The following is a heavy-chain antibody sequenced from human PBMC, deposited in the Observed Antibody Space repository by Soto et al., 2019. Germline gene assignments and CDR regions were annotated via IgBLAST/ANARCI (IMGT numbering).Heavy chain of an antibody. J-gene: IGHJ1*01. CDR2: IYSGGST. V-gene: IGHV3-66*01. CDR3: ARDRRTSGSYSAEYFQH. Sequence: EVQLVESGGGLVQPGGSLRLSCAASGFTVSSNYMSWVRQAPGKGLEWVSVIYSGGSTYYADSVKGRFTISRDNSKNTLYLQMNSMGAEDTAVYYCARDRRTSGSYSAEYFQHWGQGTLVTVSS. CDR1: GFTVSSNY. D-gene: IGHD1-26*01.